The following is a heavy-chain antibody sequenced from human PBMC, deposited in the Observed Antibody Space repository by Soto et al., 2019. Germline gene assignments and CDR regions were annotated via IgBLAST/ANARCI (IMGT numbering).Heavy chain of an antibody. V-gene: IGHV3-33*01. J-gene: IGHJ4*02. CDR1: GFTFSSYG. D-gene: IGHD6-19*01. Sequence: QVQLVESGGGVVQPGRSLRLPCAASGFTFSSYGMHWVRQAPGKGLEWVAVIWYDGSNKYYADSVKGRFTISRDNSKNTLYLQMNSLRAEDTAVYYCATTAGSGWYPGYWGQGTLVTVSS. CDR3: ATTAGSGWYPGY. CDR2: IWYDGSNK.